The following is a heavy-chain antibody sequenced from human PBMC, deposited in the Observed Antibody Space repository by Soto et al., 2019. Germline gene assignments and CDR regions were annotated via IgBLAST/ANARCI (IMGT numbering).Heavy chain of an antibody. J-gene: IGHJ1*01. Sequence: VQLVESGGGLVKPGGSLRLSCAASGFTFSSYGMHWVRQAPGKGLEWVAVISYDGSNKYYADSVKGRFTISRDNSKNTLYLQMNSLRAEDTAVYYCAKDAPYRGSGYPEYFQHWGQGTLVTVSS. CDR1: GFTFSSYG. V-gene: IGHV3-30*18. D-gene: IGHD3-22*01. CDR3: AKDAPYRGSGYPEYFQH. CDR2: ISYDGSNK.